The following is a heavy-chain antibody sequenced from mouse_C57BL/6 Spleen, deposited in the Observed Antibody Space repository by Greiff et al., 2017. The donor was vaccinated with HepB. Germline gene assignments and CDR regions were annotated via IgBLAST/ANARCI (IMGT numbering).Heavy chain of an antibody. CDR2: IHPNSGST. CDR1: GYTFTSYW. CDR3: ARHRYGSSYYFDY. J-gene: IGHJ2*01. Sequence: VQLQQPGAELVKPGASVKLSCKASGYTFTSYWMHWVKQRPGQGLEWIGMIHPNSGSTNYNEKFKSKATLTVDKSSSTAYMQLSSLTSEDSAVYYCARHRYGSSYYFDYWGQGTTLTVSS. V-gene: IGHV1-64*01. D-gene: IGHD1-1*01.